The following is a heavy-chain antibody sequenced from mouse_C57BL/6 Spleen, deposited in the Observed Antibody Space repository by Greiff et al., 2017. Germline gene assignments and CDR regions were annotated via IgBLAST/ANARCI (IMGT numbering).Heavy chain of an antibody. J-gene: IGHJ1*03. V-gene: IGHV1-9*01. Sequence: VQLQQSGAELMKPGASVKLSCKATGYTFTGYWIEWVKQRPGHGLEWIGEILPGSGSTNYNEKFKGKATFPADTSSNPAYMQLSSLTTEDSAIYYCARGGEFEGYFDVWGTGTTVTVSS. CDR3: ARGGEFEGYFDV. CDR1: GYTFTGYW. CDR2: ILPGSGST.